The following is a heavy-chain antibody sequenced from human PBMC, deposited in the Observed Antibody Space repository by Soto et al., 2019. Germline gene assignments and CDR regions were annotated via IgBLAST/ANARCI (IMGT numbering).Heavy chain of an antibody. J-gene: IGHJ4*01. V-gene: IGHV1-69*06. Sequence: QVQLMQSGAEVKKPGSSVKVSCKASGGTISTNVISWVRQAPGQGLEWMGEIMPIFAAPNNAQKFQGRLTITADTSTTTFYTQQTSRTSDGKVVNVCGIRDRYCSGGSCYTDDWGNGTLVIVSS. CDR1: GGTISTNV. CDR2: IMPIFAAP. CDR3: GIRDRYCSGGSCYTDD. D-gene: IGHD2-15*01.